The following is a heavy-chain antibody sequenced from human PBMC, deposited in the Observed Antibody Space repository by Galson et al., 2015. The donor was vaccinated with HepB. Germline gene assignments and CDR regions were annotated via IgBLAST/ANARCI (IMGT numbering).Heavy chain of an antibody. J-gene: IGHJ3*02. CDR2: ISTYSGNT. Sequence: SVKVSCKASGYTFTSSGISWVRQAPGQGLEWMGWISTYSGNTNYAQKLLDRVTMTTDTSTTTAYMELRSLRSDDTAVYYCVRDKDQAFEIWDQGTMVAVSS. D-gene: IGHD2-2*01. CDR3: VRDKDQAFEI. CDR1: GYTFTSSG. V-gene: IGHV1-18*01.